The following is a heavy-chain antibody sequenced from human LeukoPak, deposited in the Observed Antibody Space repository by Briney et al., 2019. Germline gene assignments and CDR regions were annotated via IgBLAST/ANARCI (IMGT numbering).Heavy chain of an antibody. CDR1: GFTFSSYE. V-gene: IGHV3-48*03. D-gene: IGHD3-22*01. CDR2: ISSSGSTI. J-gene: IGHJ4*02. Sequence: GGSLRLSCAASGFTFSSYEMNWVRQAPGKGLEWVSYISSSGSTIYYADSMKGRFTISRDNAKNSLYLQMNSLRAEDTAVYYCARSYYYYDSSGSDEYYFDYWGQGTLVTVSS. CDR3: ARSYYYYDSSGSDEYYFDY.